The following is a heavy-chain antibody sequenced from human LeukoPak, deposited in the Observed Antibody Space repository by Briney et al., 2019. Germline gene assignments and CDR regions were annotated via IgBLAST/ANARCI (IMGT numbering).Heavy chain of an antibody. CDR1: EYTFTDYA. CDR2: INAGNGNT. V-gene: IGHV1-3*01. D-gene: IGHD3-3*01. J-gene: IGHJ6*02. Sequence: ASVKVSCKASEYTFTDYAINWVRQAPGQRLEWMGWINAGNGNTRYSQRFQGRVTITRDTSASTAYMELSSLTSEDTAVYYCARDQLTIFGVVIRNYYYYGMDVWGQGTTVTVSS. CDR3: ARDQLTIFGVVIRNYYYYGMDV.